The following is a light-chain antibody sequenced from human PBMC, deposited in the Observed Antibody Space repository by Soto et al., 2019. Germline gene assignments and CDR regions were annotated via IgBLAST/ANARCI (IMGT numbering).Light chain of an antibody. CDR1: QSISSY. J-gene: IGKJ1*01. CDR2: AAS. V-gene: IGKV1-39*01. Sequence: DIQMTQSPSSLSASVGDRVTITCRASQSISSYLNWHQQKPGKAPKLLIYAASSLQSGVPPRFSGSGSGTDFTLTISSLQPEDFATYYCQQSYSTLRTFGQGTKVDIK. CDR3: QQSYSTLRT.